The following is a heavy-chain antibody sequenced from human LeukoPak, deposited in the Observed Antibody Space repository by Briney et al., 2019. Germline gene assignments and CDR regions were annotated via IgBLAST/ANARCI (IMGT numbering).Heavy chain of an antibody. CDR3: ARGGTAYYYGAGSYLAY. CDR1: GGSFSGYY. CDR2: INHSGST. J-gene: IGHJ4*02. Sequence: SETLSLTCAVYGGSFSGYYWSWIRQPPGKGLEWIGEINHSGSTNYNPSLKSRVTISVDTSKNQFSLKLSSVTAADTAVYYCARGGTAYYYGAGSYLAYWGQGTLVTVSS. D-gene: IGHD3-10*01. V-gene: IGHV4-34*01.